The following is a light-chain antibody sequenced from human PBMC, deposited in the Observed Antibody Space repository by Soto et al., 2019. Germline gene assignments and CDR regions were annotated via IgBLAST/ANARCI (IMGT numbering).Light chain of an antibody. J-gene: IGKJ1*01. CDR1: QSVFYSANDENY. CDR2: WAS. CDR3: QQYYTTPWA. V-gene: IGKV4-1*01. Sequence: DIVMTQSPASLAVSLGERATINCKSSQSVFYSANDENYLAWYQQKPGQPPKLLIYWASTRESGVPDRFSGSGSRTNFTLTISSLQAEDVEVYYCQQYYTTPWAFGQGTNVDIK.